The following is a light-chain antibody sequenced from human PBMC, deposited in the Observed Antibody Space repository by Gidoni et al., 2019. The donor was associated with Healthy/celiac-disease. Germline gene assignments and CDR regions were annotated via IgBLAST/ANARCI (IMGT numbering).Light chain of an antibody. CDR3: QQYNNWPPWT. V-gene: IGKV3-15*01. Sequence: ELVITQAPATLAVSPGERATLTCRASQSVSSNLAWYQQKPGQAPRLLIYGASTRATGSPARFSGSGSGTEFDLTISSMQSEDFAVYSCQQYNNWPPWTFGQGTKVEIK. CDR1: QSVSSN. CDR2: GAS. J-gene: IGKJ1*01.